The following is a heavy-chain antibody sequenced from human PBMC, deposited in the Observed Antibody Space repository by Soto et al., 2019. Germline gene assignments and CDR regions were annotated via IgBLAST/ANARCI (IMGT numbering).Heavy chain of an antibody. J-gene: IGHJ6*02. CDR2: INAGNGNT. CDR3: ARDGLQWLGITGGSGMDV. D-gene: IGHD6-19*01. V-gene: IGHV1-3*01. CDR1: GYTFTSYI. Sequence: ASVKVSCKASGYTFTSYIMHWVRQAPGQGLEWMGWINAGNGNTEYSQKFRGRVTITRDTSANTAYMELSSLRAEDTAVYYCARDGLQWLGITGGSGMDVWGQGTTVTVSS.